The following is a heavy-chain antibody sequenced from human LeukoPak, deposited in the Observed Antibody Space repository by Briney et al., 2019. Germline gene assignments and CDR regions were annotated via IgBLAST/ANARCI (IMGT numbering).Heavy chain of an antibody. CDR1: GYTLTELS. D-gene: IGHD3-22*01. V-gene: IGHV1-24*01. CDR2: FDPEDGET. J-gene: IGHJ4*02. CDR3: TTVTSLKPNMIVVVIFEYYFDY. Sequence: ASVKVSCKVSGYTLTELSMHWVRQAPGKGLEWMGGFDPEDGETIYAQKLQGRVTMTEDTSTDTAYMELSSLRSEDTAVYYCTTVTSLKPNMIVVVIFEYYFDYWGQGTLVTVS.